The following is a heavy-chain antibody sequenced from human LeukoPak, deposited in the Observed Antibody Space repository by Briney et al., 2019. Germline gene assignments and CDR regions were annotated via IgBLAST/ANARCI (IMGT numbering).Heavy chain of an antibody. CDR2: MYYSGSI. D-gene: IGHD2-2*01. V-gene: IGHV4-39*01. CDR3: ARSGYCSSTTCYHFDY. CDR1: GGSISSSSHY. Sequence: SETLSLTCTVSGGSISSSSHYWGWIRQPPGKGLEWIGIMYYSGSIHYNPSLKSRVTISVDTSKNQFSLKLSSVTAADTAVYYRARSGYCSSTTCYHFDYWGQGTRVTVSP. J-gene: IGHJ4*02.